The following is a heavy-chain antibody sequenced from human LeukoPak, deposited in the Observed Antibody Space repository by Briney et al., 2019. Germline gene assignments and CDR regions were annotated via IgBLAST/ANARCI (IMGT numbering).Heavy chain of an antibody. CDR1: GFTFSSYG. D-gene: IGHD3-10*01. CDR3: ASLITMVRGVIIFDY. Sequence: PGGSLRLSCAASGFTFSSYGMHWVRQAPGKGLEWVAVISYDGSNKYYADSVKGRFTISRDNSKNTLYLQMNSLRAEDTAVYYCASLITMVRGVIIFDYWGQGTLVTVSS. CDR2: ISYDGSNK. J-gene: IGHJ4*02. V-gene: IGHV3-30*03.